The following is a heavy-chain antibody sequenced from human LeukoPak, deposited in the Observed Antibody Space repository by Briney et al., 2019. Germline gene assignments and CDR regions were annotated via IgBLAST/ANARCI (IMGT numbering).Heavy chain of an antibody. J-gene: IGHJ4*02. Sequence: GGSLRLSCAASGFTFSSHWMHWVRQAPGKGLEWVSAIYTGGSTYYAGSVKGRFTISRDNSKNTLYLQMNSLRAEDTAVYYCARNLYYYDSSGYYYYWGQGTLVTVSS. CDR2: IYTGGST. CDR1: GFTFSSHW. CDR3: ARNLYYYDSSGYYYY. V-gene: IGHV3-66*01. D-gene: IGHD3-22*01.